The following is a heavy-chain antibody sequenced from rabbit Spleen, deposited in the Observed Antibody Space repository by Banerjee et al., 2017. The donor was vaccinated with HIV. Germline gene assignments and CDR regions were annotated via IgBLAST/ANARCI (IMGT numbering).Heavy chain of an antibody. CDR2: INIITGKS. CDR3: ARDTGSSFSSYGMDL. Sequence: QEQLEESGGDLVKPEGSLTLTCTASGFSFSSSYWISWVRQAPGKGLEWIACINIITGKSVYASWAKGRFTMSRTSSTTVTLQMTSLTVADTATYFCARDTGSSFSSYGMDLWGPGTLVTVS. J-gene: IGHJ6*01. CDR1: GFSFSSSYW. V-gene: IGHV1S45*01. D-gene: IGHD8-1*01.